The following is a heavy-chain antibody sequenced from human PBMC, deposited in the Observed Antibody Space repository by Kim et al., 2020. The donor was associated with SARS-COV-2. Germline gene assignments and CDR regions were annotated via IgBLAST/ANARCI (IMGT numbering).Heavy chain of an antibody. CDR2: IRTKSNSYAT. J-gene: IGHJ4*02. CDR3: TSTVNLYFFDY. V-gene: IGHV3-73*01. CDR1: GFTFSGSA. D-gene: IGHD4-17*01. Sequence: GGSLRLSCAASGFTFSGSAMHWVRQASGKGLEWVGRIRTKSNSYATTYAASVKGRFTISRDDSKNTAFLQMDSLTTEDTAVYFCTSTVNLYFFDYWGQGTLVTVSS.